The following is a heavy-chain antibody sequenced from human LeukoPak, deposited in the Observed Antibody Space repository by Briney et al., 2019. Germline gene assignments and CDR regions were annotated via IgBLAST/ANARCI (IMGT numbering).Heavy chain of an antibody. CDR1: GGSVSSGSYY. J-gene: IGHJ4*02. Sequence: SETLSLTCTVSGGSVSSGSYYCSWIRQPPGKGLEWIGYIYYSGSTNYNPSLKSRVTISVDTSKNQFSLKLSSVTAADTAVYYCARVEDCSSTSCYTFDYWGQGTLVTVSS. CDR3: ARVEDCSSTSCYTFDY. D-gene: IGHD2-2*01. CDR2: IYYSGST. V-gene: IGHV4-61*01.